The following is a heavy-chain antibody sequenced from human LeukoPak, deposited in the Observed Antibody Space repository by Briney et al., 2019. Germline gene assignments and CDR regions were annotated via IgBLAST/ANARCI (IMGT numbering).Heavy chain of an antibody. D-gene: IGHD3-9*01. V-gene: IGHV1-69*13. J-gene: IGHJ3*02. CDR2: IIPIFGTA. Sequence: SVKVSCKASGGTFSSYAISWVRQPPGQELQWMGGIIPIFGTANYAQTFQGRVTITADESTSTAYMELSSLRSEDTAVYYCARAPPYYDILTGYHDAFDIWGQGTMVTVSS. CDR1: GGTFSSYA. CDR3: ARAPPYYDILTGYHDAFDI.